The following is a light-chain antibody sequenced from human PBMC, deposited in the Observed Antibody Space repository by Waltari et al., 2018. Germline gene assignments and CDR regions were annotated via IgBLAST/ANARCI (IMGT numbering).Light chain of an antibody. Sequence: QSALTQPASVSGSPGQSITISCTGTSSDVGGYNFVSWYQQYPGKAPKLMIYEVSYRPSGCSNRFSGSKSGNTASLTISGLQAEDEAEYYCYSFTSRHIYVFGSGTKVTVL. CDR3: YSFTSRHIYV. CDR1: SSDVGGYNF. CDR2: EVS. V-gene: IGLV2-14*01. J-gene: IGLJ1*01.